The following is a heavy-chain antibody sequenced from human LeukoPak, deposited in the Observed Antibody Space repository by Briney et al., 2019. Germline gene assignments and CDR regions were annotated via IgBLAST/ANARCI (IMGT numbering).Heavy chain of an antibody. Sequence: GGSLRLSCAASGFTFNNNAMTWVRQAPGKGLEWVSTIGGVASNTYYADSVKGRFTISRDNSKNMPDLQMNGLRAEDTAMYYCAKTSGSYSNFDCWGQGILVTVSS. V-gene: IGHV3-23*01. J-gene: IGHJ4*02. CDR3: AKTSGSYSNFDC. CDR1: GFTFNNNA. D-gene: IGHD3-22*01. CDR2: IGGVASNT.